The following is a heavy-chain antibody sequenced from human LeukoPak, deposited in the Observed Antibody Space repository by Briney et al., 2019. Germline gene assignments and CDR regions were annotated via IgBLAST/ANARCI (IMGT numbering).Heavy chain of an antibody. V-gene: IGHV1-8*01. CDR1: GYTFTSYD. J-gene: IGHJ4*02. Sequence: ASVKVSCKASGYTFTSYDINWVRQATGQGLEWMGWMNPNSGNTGYAQKFQGRVTMTRNTSISTAYMELSSLRSEDTAVYYCARVRQGAARYDFWSGYYGPSDYWGQGTLVTVSS. CDR2: MNPNSGNT. CDR3: ARVRQGAARYDFWSGYYGPSDY. D-gene: IGHD3-3*01.